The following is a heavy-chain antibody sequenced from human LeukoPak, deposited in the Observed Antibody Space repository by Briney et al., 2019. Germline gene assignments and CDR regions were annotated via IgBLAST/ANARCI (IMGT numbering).Heavy chain of an antibody. CDR2: ISPNSGGT. CDR1: GYSFSGHY. Sequence: GASVKVSCKASGYSFSGHYMHWVRQAPGQGPEWMGWISPNSGGTNYAQKFQDRVSMTRDTSISTAYMELSRLRSDDTAVYYCARDSPDCSGGSCYYYYYMDVWGKGTTVTVSS. V-gene: IGHV1-2*02. J-gene: IGHJ6*03. D-gene: IGHD2-15*01. CDR3: ARDSPDCSGGSCYYYYYMDV.